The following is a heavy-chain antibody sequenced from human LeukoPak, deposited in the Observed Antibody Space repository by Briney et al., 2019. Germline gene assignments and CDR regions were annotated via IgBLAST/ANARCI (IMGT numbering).Heavy chain of an antibody. CDR2: INHSGST. Sequence: KSSETLSLTCAVYGGSFSGYYWSWIRQPPGKGLEWIGEINHSGSTNYNPSLKSRVTISVDTSKNQFSLKLSSVTAADTAVYYCARVASYGYQQQLVHYYYYYMDVWGKGTTVTVSS. CDR3: ARVASYGYQQQLVHYYYYYMDV. V-gene: IGHV4-34*01. CDR1: GGSFSGYY. D-gene: IGHD5-18*01. J-gene: IGHJ6*03.